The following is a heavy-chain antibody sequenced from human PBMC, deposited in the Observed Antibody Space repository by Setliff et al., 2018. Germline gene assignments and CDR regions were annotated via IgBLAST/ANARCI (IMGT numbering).Heavy chain of an antibody. J-gene: IGHJ5*02. Sequence: ASVKVSCKASGGTFKNYGISWVRQAPGQGLEWMGGIIPIFGTTNYAQKFQGRATIITDESTSTAYMELSSLRSEDTAVYYCARDPIAASGTFWFDPWGQGTLVTVSS. CDR1: GGTFKNYG. D-gene: IGHD6-13*01. V-gene: IGHV1-69*05. CDR2: IIPIFGTT. CDR3: ARDPIAASGTFWFDP.